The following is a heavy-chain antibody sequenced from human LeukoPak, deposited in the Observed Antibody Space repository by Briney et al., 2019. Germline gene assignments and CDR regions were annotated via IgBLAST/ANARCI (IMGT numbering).Heavy chain of an antibody. Sequence: SETLSLTCTVSGGSISSGSYYWSWIRQPAGKGLEWIGRIYTSGSTNYNPSLKSRVTISVDTSKNQFSLKLSSVTAAHTAVYYCERGDRPDGYFDYWGQGTLVTASS. V-gene: IGHV4-61*02. J-gene: IGHJ4*02. D-gene: IGHD5-24*01. CDR1: GGSISSGSYY. CDR3: ERGDRPDGYFDY. CDR2: IYTSGST.